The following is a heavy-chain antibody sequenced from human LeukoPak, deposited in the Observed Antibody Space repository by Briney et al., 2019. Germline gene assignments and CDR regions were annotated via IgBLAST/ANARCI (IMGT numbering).Heavy chain of an antibody. CDR3: ARETHYYDSSGYRPIDY. CDR2: IIPIFGTA. Sequence: SVKVSCKASGGTFSSYAISWVRQAPGQGLEWMGSIIPIFGTANYAQKFQGRVTITTDESTSTAYMELSSLRSEDTAVYYCARETHYYDSSGYRPIDYWGQGTLVTVSS. J-gene: IGHJ4*02. CDR1: GGTFSSYA. D-gene: IGHD3-22*01. V-gene: IGHV1-69*05.